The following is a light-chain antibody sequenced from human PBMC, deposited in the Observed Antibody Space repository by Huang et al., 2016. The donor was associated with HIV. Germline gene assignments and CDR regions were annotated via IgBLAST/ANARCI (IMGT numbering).Light chain of an antibody. CDR2: DAF. CDR1: QDIRNH. CDR3: QQFDNSLT. V-gene: IGKV1-33*01. Sequence: DIQMTQSPSSLSASVEDRVTITCQASQDIRNHLNWYQQKPGKAPNLLIYDAFSLQTGVPARFSGSGSGTDYTLIISSLQPEYFATYYCQQFDNSLTFGAGTKVEIK. J-gene: IGKJ4*01.